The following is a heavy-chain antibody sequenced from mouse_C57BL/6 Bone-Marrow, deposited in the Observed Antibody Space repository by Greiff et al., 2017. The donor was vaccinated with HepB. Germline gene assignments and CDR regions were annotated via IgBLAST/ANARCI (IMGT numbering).Heavy chain of an antibody. CDR2: ISYDGSN. CDR3: ARNFYYGSSYDYWYFDV. J-gene: IGHJ1*03. D-gene: IGHD1-1*01. CDR1: GYSITSGYY. Sequence: EVQRVESGPGLVKPSQSLSLTCSVTGYSITSGYYWNWIRQFPGNKLEWMGYISYDGSNNYNPSLKNRISITRDTSKNQFFLKLNSVTTEDTATYYCARNFYYGSSYDYWYFDVWGTGTTVTVSS. V-gene: IGHV3-6*01.